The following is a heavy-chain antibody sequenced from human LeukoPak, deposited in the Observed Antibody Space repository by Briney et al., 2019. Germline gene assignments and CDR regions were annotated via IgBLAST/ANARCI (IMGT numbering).Heavy chain of an antibody. CDR3: ARVRAKFGSSLGY. J-gene: IGHJ4*02. CDR2: INPNSGGT. V-gene: IGHV1-2*02. CDR1: GYTFTGYY. Sequence: ASVKVSCKASGYTFTGYYMHWVRQAPGQGLEWMGWINPNSGGTNYAQKFQGRVTMTRDTSISTAYMELSRLRSDDTAVYYCARVRAKFGSSLGYWGQGTLVTVSS. D-gene: IGHD6-13*01.